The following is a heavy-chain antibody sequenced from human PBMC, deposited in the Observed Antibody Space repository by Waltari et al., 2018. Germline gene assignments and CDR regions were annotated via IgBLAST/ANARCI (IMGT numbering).Heavy chain of an antibody. CDR1: GYTLTELS. V-gene: IGHV1-24*01. D-gene: IGHD2-21*02. Sequence: QVQLVQSGAEVKKPGASVKVSCKVSGYTLTELSMHWVRQAPGKGLEWMGGFYPEDGETTYAQKFQGRVTMTEDTSTDTAYMELSSLRSEDTAVYYCATLACGGDCPQYWYFDLWGRGTLVTVSS. J-gene: IGHJ2*01. CDR3: ATLACGGDCPQYWYFDL. CDR2: FYPEDGET.